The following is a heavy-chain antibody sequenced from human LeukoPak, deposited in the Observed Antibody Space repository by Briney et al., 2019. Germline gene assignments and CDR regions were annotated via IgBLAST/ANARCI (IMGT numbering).Heavy chain of an antibody. Sequence: GGSLRPSCAASGSTFSSYAMSWVRQAPGKGLEWVSAISGSGGSTYYADSVKGRFTISRDNSKNTLYLQMNSLRADDTAVYYCARVGAGNAFDYWGQGTLVTVSS. V-gene: IGHV3-23*01. CDR3: ARVGAGNAFDY. CDR1: GSTFSSYA. J-gene: IGHJ4*02. CDR2: ISGSGGST. D-gene: IGHD1-26*01.